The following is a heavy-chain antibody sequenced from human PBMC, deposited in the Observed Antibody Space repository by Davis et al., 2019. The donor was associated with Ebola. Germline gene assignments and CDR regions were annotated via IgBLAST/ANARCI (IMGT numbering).Heavy chain of an antibody. Sequence: PSETLSLTCTVSGGSISSGDYYWSWIRQPPGKGLEWIGYIYYSGSTNYNPSLKSRVTISVDTSKNQFSLKLSSVTAADTAVYYCARDRTGMVRGVDAFDIWGQGTMVTVSS. D-gene: IGHD3-10*01. J-gene: IGHJ3*02. CDR2: IYYSGST. V-gene: IGHV4-61*08. CDR3: ARDRTGMVRGVDAFDI. CDR1: GGSISSGDYY.